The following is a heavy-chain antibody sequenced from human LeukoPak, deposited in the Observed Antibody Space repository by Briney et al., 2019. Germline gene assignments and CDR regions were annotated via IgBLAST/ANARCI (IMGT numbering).Heavy chain of an antibody. D-gene: IGHD5-18*01. CDR1: GFTFSSYG. CDR3: AKDSSGYTYGYGNY. CDR2: IRLDGSNK. Sequence: GGSLRLPCAGSGFTFSSYGMHWVRQAPGKGLEWVAFIRLDGSNKYYGDSVKGRFTISRDNSKNTLYLQMNSLRPEDTAVYYRAKDSSGYTYGYGNYWGQGTLVTVSS. V-gene: IGHV3-30*02. J-gene: IGHJ4*02.